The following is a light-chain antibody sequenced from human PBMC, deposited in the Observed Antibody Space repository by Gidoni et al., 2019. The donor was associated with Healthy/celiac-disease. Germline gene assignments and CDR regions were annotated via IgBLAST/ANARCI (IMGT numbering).Light chain of an antibody. CDR2: AAS. CDR1: QSISSY. J-gene: IGKJ2*01. Sequence: DIQMPQSPSSLSASVGDRVTITCRARQSISSYLNWYQQNPGKAPKLLIYAASSLQSGVPSRFSGSGSGTDFTLTISSLQPEDFATYYCQQSYSTLGTFGQGTKLEIK. CDR3: QQSYSTLGT. V-gene: IGKV1-39*01.